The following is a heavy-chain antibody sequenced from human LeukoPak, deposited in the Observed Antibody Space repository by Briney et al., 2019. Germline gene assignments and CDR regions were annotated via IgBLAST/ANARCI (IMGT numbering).Heavy chain of an antibody. Sequence: ASVKVSCKASGYTFTGYYMHWVRQAPGQGLEWMGWINPNSGGTNYAQKFQGWVTMTRDTSISTAYMELSRLRSDDTAVYYCARGISDYVWYFDYWGQGTLVTVSS. V-gene: IGHV1-2*04. CDR2: INPNSGGT. CDR1: GYTFTGYY. J-gene: IGHJ4*02. CDR3: ARGISDYVWYFDY. D-gene: IGHD4-17*01.